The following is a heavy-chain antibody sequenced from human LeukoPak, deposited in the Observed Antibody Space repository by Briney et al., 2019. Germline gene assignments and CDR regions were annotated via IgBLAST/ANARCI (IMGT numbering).Heavy chain of an antibody. CDR2: ISYDGSNK. CDR3: ARKISDY. D-gene: IGHD3-3*01. J-gene: IGHJ4*02. CDR1: GFTFSGYA. V-gene: IGHV3-30*04. Sequence: GGSLRLSCAASGFTFSGYAMHWVRQAPGKGLEWVAVISYDGSNKYYADSVKGRFTISRDNSKNTLYLQMNSLRAEDTAVYYCARKISDYWGQGTLVTVSS.